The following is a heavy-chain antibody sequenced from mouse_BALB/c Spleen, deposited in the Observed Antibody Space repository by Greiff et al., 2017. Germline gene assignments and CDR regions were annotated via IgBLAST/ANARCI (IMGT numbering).Heavy chain of an antibody. CDR2: ISYDGSN. CDR3: ARIDDGYFDY. CDR1: GYSITSGYY. D-gene: IGHD2-3*01. J-gene: IGHJ2*01. V-gene: IGHV3-6*02. Sequence: EVKLMESGPGLVKPSQSLSLTCSVTGYSITSGYYWNWIRQFPGNNLEWMGYISYDGSNNYNPSLKNRISITRDTSKNQFFLKLNSVTTEDTATYYCARIDDGYFDYWGQGTTLTVS.